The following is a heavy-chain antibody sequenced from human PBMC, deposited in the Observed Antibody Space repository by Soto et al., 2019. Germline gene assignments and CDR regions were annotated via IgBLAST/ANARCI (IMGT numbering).Heavy chain of an antibody. CDR3: AKPKGAAYSAFDV. V-gene: IGHV3-74*01. CDR1: GFTVSNHW. Sequence: EVQLVDSGGGLVQRGGSLTLSCAASGFTVSNHWMHWVRQAPGRGLESISRIKTDGTYTDYADSVKGRFTISRDNAKNMLYLQMDSLRAEDTAVYYCAKPKGAAYSAFDVWGQGTVVTVSS. D-gene: IGHD2-21*01. CDR2: IKTDGTYT. J-gene: IGHJ3*01.